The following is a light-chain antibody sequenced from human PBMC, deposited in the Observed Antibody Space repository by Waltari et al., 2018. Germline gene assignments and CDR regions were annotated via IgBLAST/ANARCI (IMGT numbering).Light chain of an antibody. Sequence: QSALTQPASVSGSPGQSITISCTGTTSDIGGYNYVSWYQQHPGRAPKLMIYDVTDRASGISFSFSGSKSGHTASLTCSGLRAEDEAYYYCTSYTTTSTLVLFGGGTKLTVL. CDR2: DVT. J-gene: IGLJ2*01. CDR1: TSDIGGYNY. V-gene: IGLV2-14*03. CDR3: TSYTTTSTLVL.